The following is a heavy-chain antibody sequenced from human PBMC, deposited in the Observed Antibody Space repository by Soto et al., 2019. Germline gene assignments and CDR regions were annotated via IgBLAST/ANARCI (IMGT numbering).Heavy chain of an antibody. CDR1: GFTFSSYA. Sequence: QVQLVESGGGVVQPGRSLRLSCAASGFTFSSYAMHWVRQAPGKGLEWVAVISYDGSNKYYADSVKGRFTISRDNSKNTLYLQMNSLRAEATAVYYCARKRAVAARPGWFDPWGQGTLVTVSS. D-gene: IGHD6-19*01. J-gene: IGHJ5*02. CDR3: ARKRAVAARPGWFDP. V-gene: IGHV3-30-3*01. CDR2: ISYDGSNK.